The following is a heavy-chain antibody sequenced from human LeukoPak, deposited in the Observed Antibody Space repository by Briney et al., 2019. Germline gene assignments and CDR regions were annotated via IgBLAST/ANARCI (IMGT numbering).Heavy chain of an antibody. V-gene: IGHV4-59*08. D-gene: IGHD2-2*01. CDR1: GFTFSSYA. CDR2: IYYSGST. CDR3: ARGRPAATPMDY. J-gene: IGHJ4*02. Sequence: GSPRLSCAAPGFTFSSYAMNWVRQAPGKGLEWIGYIYYSGSTNYNPSLKSRVTISVDTSKNQFSLKLSSVTAADTAVYYCARGRPAATPMDYWGQGMLVTVSS.